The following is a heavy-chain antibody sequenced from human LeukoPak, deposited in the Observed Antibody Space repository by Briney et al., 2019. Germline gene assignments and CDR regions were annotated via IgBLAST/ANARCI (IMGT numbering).Heavy chain of an antibody. J-gene: IGHJ4*02. V-gene: IGHV4-59*01. D-gene: IGHD2-15*01. CDR1: GGSISSYY. CDR2: IYYSGST. Sequence: SETLSLTCTVSGGSISSYYWSWIRQPPGKGLEWIGYIYYSGSTNYNPSLKSRVTISVDTSKNQFSLKLRSVTAADTAVYYCARVTGYVIEDNFDYWGRGTLVTVSS. CDR3: ARVTGYVIEDNFDY.